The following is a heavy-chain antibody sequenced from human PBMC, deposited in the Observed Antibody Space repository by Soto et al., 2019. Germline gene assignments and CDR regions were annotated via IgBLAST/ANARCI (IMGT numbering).Heavy chain of an antibody. J-gene: IGHJ2*01. Sequence: GGSLRLSCAASGLTFSTYAMHWVRQAPGKGLEWVAVIWYDGSNKYYADSVKGRFTISRDNSKNTLYLQMNSLRAEDTAVYYCARDPLWGTAMVLWYFDLWGRGTLVTVSS. CDR1: GLTFSTYA. D-gene: IGHD5-18*01. CDR3: ARDPLWGTAMVLWYFDL. V-gene: IGHV3-30*19. CDR2: IWYDGSNK.